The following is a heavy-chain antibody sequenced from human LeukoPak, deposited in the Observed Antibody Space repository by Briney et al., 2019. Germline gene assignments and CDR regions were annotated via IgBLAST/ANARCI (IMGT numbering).Heavy chain of an antibody. CDR1: GYSFTSYW. V-gene: IGHV5-51*01. CDR2: IYPGDSDT. CDR3: ARQYSSSWQNWFDP. D-gene: IGHD6-13*01. J-gene: IGHJ5*02. Sequence: GESLKISCKGSGYSFTSYWIGWVRQMPGKGLEWMGIIYPGDSDTRYRPSFQGQVTISADKSISTAYLQWSGLKASDTAMYYCARQYSSSWQNWFDPWGQGTLVTVSS.